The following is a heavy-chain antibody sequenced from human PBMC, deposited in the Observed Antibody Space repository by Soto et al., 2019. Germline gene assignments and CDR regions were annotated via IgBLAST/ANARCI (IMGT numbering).Heavy chain of an antibody. CDR2: ISSSSSYI. Sequence: GGSLRLSCAASGFTFSSYSMNWVRQAPGKGLEWVSSISSSSSYIYYADSVKGRFTISRDNAKNSLYLQMNSLRAEDTAVYYCARVLLSTVTGIDYWGQGTLVTVSS. V-gene: IGHV3-21*01. J-gene: IGHJ4*02. D-gene: IGHD4-4*01. CDR3: ARVLLSTVTGIDY. CDR1: GFTFSSYS.